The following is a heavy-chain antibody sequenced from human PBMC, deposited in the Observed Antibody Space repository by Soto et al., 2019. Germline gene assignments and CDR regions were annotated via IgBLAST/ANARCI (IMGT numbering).Heavy chain of an antibody. V-gene: IGHV1-69*12. Sequence: QVQLVQSGAEVKKPGSSVKVSCKASGGTFSSYAISWVRQAPGQGLEWMGGIIPIFGTANYAQKFQGRVTITADESTSTAYMELSSLRSEDTAVYYCARGRSITMFGVVASGFDPWGQGTLVTVSS. J-gene: IGHJ5*02. CDR2: IIPIFGTA. D-gene: IGHD3-3*01. CDR3: ARGRSITMFGVVASGFDP. CDR1: GGTFSSYA.